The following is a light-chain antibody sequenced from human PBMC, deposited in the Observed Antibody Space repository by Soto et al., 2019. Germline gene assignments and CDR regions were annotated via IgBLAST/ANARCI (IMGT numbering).Light chain of an antibody. CDR3: QQLNTYPFI. V-gene: IGKV1-9*01. CDR1: QGIDTY. CDR2: AAS. J-gene: IGKJ5*01. Sequence: DIQLTQSPSFLSASVGDRVTITCRASQGIDTYLVWYQQKPGKAPKLLIYAASFLQSGVPSRFSGSGSGTEFTLTISSLQPEDFAAYYCQQLNTYPFIFAQGTRLEIK.